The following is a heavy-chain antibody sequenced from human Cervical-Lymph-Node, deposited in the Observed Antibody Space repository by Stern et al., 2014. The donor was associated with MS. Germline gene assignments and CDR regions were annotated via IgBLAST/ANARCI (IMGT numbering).Heavy chain of an antibody. V-gene: IGHV3-11*01. CDR3: ARDTRIAVAGTGVYYYYGMDV. CDR1: GFTFSDYY. CDR2: ISGSGSTI. Sequence: QVQLVESGGGLVKPGGSLRLSCAASGFTFSDYYMSWIRQAPGKGLEWVSYISGSGSTIYYADSVKGRFTISRDNAKNSLYLQMNSLRAEDTAVYYCARDTRIAVAGTGVYYYYGMDVWGQGTTVTVSS. D-gene: IGHD6-19*01. J-gene: IGHJ6*02.